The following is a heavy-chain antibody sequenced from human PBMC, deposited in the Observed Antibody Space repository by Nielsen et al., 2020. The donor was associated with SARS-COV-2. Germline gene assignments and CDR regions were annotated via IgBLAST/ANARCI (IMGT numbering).Heavy chain of an antibody. J-gene: IGHJ6*02. V-gene: IGHV4-59*10. D-gene: IGHD2-2*01. CDR3: ARNPPYCSSTSCYGMDV. CDR1: GGSFSGYY. Sequence: SQTLSLTCAVYGGSFSGYYWSWIRQPPGKGLEWIGRIYTSGSTNYNPSLKSRVTMSVDTSKNQFSLKLSSVTAADTAVYYCARNPPYCSSTSCYGMDVWGQGTTVTVSS. CDR2: IYTSGST.